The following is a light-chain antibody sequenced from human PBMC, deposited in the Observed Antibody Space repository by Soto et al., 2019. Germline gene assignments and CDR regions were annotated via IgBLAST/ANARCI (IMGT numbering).Light chain of an antibody. CDR3: SSYAGTNLL. CDR1: SSDVGGYDY. CDR2: EVT. V-gene: IGLV2-8*01. J-gene: IGLJ2*01. Sequence: QSALTQAPSASGSPGQSVTISCTGSSSDVGGYDYVSWYQQHPGEAPKLLIYEVTKRPSGVPDRFSGSKSGNTASLTVSGLQAEDEADYYCSSYAGTNLLFGGGTKLTVL.